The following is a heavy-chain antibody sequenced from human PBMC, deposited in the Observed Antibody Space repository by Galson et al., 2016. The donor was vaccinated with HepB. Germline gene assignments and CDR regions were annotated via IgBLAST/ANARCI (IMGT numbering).Heavy chain of an antibody. CDR2: ITGDGRST. V-gene: IGHV3-23*01. J-gene: IGHJ3*01. D-gene: IGHD1-26*01. Sequence: SLRLSCAASDFIFSDYAMSWVRQAPGKGLEWVSAITGDGRSTYYADSVEGRFIISRDNSNNALYLQMDSLRAEDTAIYYCARELVRSAFDLWGQGTLVTVSS. CDR3: ARELVRSAFDL. CDR1: DFIFSDYA.